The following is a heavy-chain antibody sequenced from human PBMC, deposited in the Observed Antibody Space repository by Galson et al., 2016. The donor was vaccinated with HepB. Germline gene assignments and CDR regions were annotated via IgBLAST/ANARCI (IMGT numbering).Heavy chain of an antibody. CDR3: ATVGGSTYGLRSDAFDI. Sequence: SLRLSCAASGFTINSDYVTWVRQAPGKGLEWVSLIYIGGNTYYGDSVKGRFTVSRDTSRNTLYLQMNSLRAEDTAVYYCATVGGSTYGLRSDAFDIWGQGTVVTGSS. J-gene: IGHJ3*02. CDR1: GFTINSDY. D-gene: IGHD2-8*01. V-gene: IGHV3-53*01. CDR2: IYIGGNT.